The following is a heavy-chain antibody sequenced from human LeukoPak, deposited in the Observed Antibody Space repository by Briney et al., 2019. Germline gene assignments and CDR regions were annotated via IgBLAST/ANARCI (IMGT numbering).Heavy chain of an antibody. D-gene: IGHD2-21*01. CDR3: ARRGSDSRAFDI. J-gene: IGHJ3*02. CDR2: FYRSGSI. Sequence: GGSLRLSCAASGFTVSSNYMTWVRQAPGKGLEWVSVFYRSGSIYYADAVKGRFTISRDNSENTLYHQMNSLRAEDTAVYYCARRGSDSRAFDIWGQGTMVTVSS. CDR1: GFTVSSNY. V-gene: IGHV3-53*01.